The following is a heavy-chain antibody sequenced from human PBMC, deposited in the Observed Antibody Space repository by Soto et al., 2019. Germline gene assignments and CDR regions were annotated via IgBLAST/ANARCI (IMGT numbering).Heavy chain of an antibody. Sequence: EVQLVESGGGLVQPGGSLRLSCAASGFSITNTWMHWVRQAPGKGLEWVGRVKSKADGGTADYAAPVKGRFTVSRDDSKITQYLQTNSLKMEDTAVYYCNSYPDFWGGHTPLWGQGTLVTVSS. V-gene: IGHV3-15*07. CDR3: NSYPDFWGGHTPL. CDR2: VKSKADGGTA. D-gene: IGHD3-3*01. CDR1: GFSITNTW. J-gene: IGHJ4*02.